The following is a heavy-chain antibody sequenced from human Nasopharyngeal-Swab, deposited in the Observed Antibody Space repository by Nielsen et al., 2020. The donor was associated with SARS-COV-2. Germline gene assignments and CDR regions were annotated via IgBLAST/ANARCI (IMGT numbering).Heavy chain of an antibody. CDR2: IIPIFGTA. CDR1: GGTFSSYA. CDR3: ARDSGSYPDDAFDI. J-gene: IGHJ3*02. D-gene: IGHD1-26*01. V-gene: IGHV1-69*13. Sequence: SVKVSCKASGGTFSSYAISWVRQAPGQGLEWMGGIIPIFGTANYAPKFQGRVTITADESTSTAYMELSSLRSEDTAVYYCARDSGSYPDDAFDIWGQGTMVTVPS.